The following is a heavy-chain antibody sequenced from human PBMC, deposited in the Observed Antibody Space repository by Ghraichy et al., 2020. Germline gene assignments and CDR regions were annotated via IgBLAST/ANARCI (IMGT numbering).Heavy chain of an antibody. CDR1: GFTFSSYG. CDR2: IWYDDSHK. V-gene: IGHV3-33*01. Sequence: GGSLRLSCAASGFTFSSYGMHWVLQAPGKGLEWVAVIWYDDSHKYYADSVKGRFTISIDNSKNTLYLQMNSLRVEDTAVYYCARQDYNSGSTFDYWGQGTLVTVSS. J-gene: IGHJ4*02. D-gene: IGHD3-10*01. CDR3: ARQDYNSGSTFDY.